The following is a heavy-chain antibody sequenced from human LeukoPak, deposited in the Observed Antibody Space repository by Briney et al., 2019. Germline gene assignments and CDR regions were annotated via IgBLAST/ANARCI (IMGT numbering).Heavy chain of an antibody. CDR2: IHYSGST. V-gene: IGHV4-31*03. Sequence: SETLSLTRTVSGGSISSGGYFWSWIRQLPGKGPEWIGYIHYSGSTDYNPSLKSRVSISVDTSKNQFSLELTSVTAADTAVYCCAREVSSSSSWTNWFDPWGQGTLVTVSS. J-gene: IGHJ5*02. D-gene: IGHD6-13*01. CDR1: GGSISSGGYF. CDR3: AREVSSSSSWTNWFDP.